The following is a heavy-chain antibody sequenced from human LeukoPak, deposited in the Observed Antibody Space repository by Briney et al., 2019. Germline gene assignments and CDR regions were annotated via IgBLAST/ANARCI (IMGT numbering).Heavy chain of an antibody. CDR2: LYSNGDT. CDR3: WRAADH. CDR1: GGSIRGGGYY. J-gene: IGHJ4*02. V-gene: IGHV4-39*01. Sequence: SETLSLTCSFSGGSIRGGGYYWGWVRQPPGKGLEWIASLYSNGDTFYNPSLKSRVTISEESSKSQFSLKLRTVTAADTAVYFCWRAADHWGQGILVTVSS.